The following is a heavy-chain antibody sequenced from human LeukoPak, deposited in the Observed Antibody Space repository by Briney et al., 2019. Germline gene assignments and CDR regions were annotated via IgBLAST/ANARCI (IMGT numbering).Heavy chain of an antibody. CDR1: GGSFSGYY. Sequence: SETLSLTCAVYGGSFSGYYWSWIRQPPGKGLEWIGEINHSGSTNYNPSLKSRVTISVDTSKNQFSLKLSSVTAADTAVYYCARAYCSSTSCYLYYFDYWGQGTLVTVPS. D-gene: IGHD2-2*01. CDR3: ARAYCSSTSCYLYYFDY. CDR2: INHSGST. J-gene: IGHJ4*02. V-gene: IGHV4-34*01.